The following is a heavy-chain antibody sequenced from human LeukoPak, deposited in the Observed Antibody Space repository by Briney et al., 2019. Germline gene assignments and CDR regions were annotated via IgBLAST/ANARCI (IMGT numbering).Heavy chain of an antibody. V-gene: IGHV3-30*02. CDR2: ISYDGKDK. CDR1: GFTFSSYA. Sequence: GGSLRLSCAASGFTFSSYAMSWVRQAPGKGLQWVAFISYDGKDKYYSDSVKGRITISRDNSKSTLYVQMDSLRTEDTAVYYCAKARGSGFQRGDAFDMWGQGTRVTVSS. D-gene: IGHD6-19*01. CDR3: AKARGSGFQRGDAFDM. J-gene: IGHJ3*02.